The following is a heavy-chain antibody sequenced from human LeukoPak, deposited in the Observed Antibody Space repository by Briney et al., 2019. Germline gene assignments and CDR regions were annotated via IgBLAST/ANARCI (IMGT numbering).Heavy chain of an antibody. D-gene: IGHD3-16*02. CDR3: ARVPYDYVWGSYRPHFDY. CDR2: ISAYNGNT. J-gene: IGHJ4*02. V-gene: IGHV1-18*01. CDR1: GYTFTSYG. Sequence: ASVKVSCKASGYTFTSYGISWVRQAPGQGLEWMGWISAYNGNTNYAQKLQGRVTMTTDTSASTAYMKLRSLRSDDTAVYYCARVPYDYVWGSYRPHFDYWGQGTLVTVSS.